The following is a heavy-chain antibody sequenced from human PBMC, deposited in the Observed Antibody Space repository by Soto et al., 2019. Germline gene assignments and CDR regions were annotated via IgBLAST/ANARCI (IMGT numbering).Heavy chain of an antibody. CDR2: ISSSSNSI. Sequence: PGGSLRLSCAASGFTFSSYSMNWVRQAPGKGLEWVSSISSSSNSIYYADSVKGRFTISRDNAKNSLYLQMNSLRAEDTAVYYCARDNEDYGFDIWGQGTMVTVSS. D-gene: IGHD1-1*01. J-gene: IGHJ3*02. CDR1: GFTFSSYS. V-gene: IGHV3-21*01. CDR3: ARDNEDYGFDI.